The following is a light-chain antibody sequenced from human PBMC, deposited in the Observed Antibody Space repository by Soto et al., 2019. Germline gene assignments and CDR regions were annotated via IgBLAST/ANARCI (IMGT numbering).Light chain of an antibody. CDR3: QQYNNWPPIT. CDR2: KAS. V-gene: IGKV1-5*03. J-gene: IGKJ5*01. CDR1: QSISSW. Sequence: DVQMTQSPSTLSASLGDRVTITCRASQSISSWLAWYQQKPGKAPKLLIYKASTLESGVPSNFSGSGSGTEFTLTISRLQSEDFAVYYCQQYNNWPPITFGQGTRLEIK.